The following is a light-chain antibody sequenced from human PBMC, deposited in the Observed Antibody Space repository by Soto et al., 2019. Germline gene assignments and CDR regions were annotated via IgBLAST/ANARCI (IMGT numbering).Light chain of an antibody. CDR1: NNDVGAYPY. CDR2: EVT. J-gene: IGLJ2*01. V-gene: IGLV2-14*01. Sequence: QSVLTQPASVSGSPGQSITISCTGTNNDVGAYPYVSWYQQHPGTAPKLIIYEVTNRPSGISDRFSGSKSGNTASLTISGLQDEDESDYYCSSFATSGTTVIFGGGTKLTVL. CDR3: SSFATSGTTVI.